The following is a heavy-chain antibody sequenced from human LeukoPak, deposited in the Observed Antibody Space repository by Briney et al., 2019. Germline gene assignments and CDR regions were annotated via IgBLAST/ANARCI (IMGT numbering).Heavy chain of an antibody. CDR2: IHTSGST. CDR3: ARALIPILTGYYPWFDP. CDR1: GGSTSNYF. J-gene: IGHJ5*02. Sequence: PSETLSLTCTVSGGSTSNYFCTWLRQSAGKGLEWIGRIHTSGSTNYNPSLKSRVSMSVDTSKNQFSLKLSSVTAADTAVYYCARALIPILTGYYPWFDPWGQGTLVTVSS. V-gene: IGHV4-4*07. D-gene: IGHD3-9*01.